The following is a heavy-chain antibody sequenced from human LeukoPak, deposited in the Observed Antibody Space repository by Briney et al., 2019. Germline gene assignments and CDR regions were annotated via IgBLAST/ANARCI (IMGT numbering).Heavy chain of an antibody. V-gene: IGHV1-3*01. J-gene: IGHJ4*02. CDR1: GYTFTSYT. CDR3: ARGGRSLAAAGTMPTDY. Sequence: AASVKVSCKASGYTFTSYTIHWVRQAPGQRLEWMGWINAGNGNTKYSQKFQGRVTITRDTSASTAYMELSSLRSEDTAVYYCARGGRSLAAAGTMPTDYWGQGTLVTVSS. CDR2: INAGNGNT. D-gene: IGHD6-13*01.